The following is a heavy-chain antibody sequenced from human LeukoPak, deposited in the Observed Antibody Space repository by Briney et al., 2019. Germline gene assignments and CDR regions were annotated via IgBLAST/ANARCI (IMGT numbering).Heavy chain of an antibody. Sequence: SETLSLTCTVSGGSFTNDFWNWIRQPPGKGVEWVGEISGDGNTRYNTSLSSLVTISVHTSKTQFSLSLNSVTAADTAVYYCARDPGGTGTSDFDFWGQGTLVTVSS. V-gene: IGHV4-59*01. CDR2: ISGDGNT. CDR3: ARDPGGTGTSDFDF. J-gene: IGHJ4*02. CDR1: GGSFTNDF. D-gene: IGHD1-7*01.